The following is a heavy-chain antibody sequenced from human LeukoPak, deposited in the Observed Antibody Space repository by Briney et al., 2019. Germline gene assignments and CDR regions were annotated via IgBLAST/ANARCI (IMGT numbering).Heavy chain of an antibody. CDR3: ARGGYQLLLFY. CDR2: MNPNSGNT. Sequence: ASVKVSCKASGYTFTSYDINWVRQAPGQGLEWMGWMNPNSGNTGYAQKFQGRVTITRNTSISTAYMDLSSLRSEDTAVYYCARGGYQLLLFYWGQGTLVTVSS. D-gene: IGHD2-2*01. CDR1: GYTFTSYD. V-gene: IGHV1-8*03. J-gene: IGHJ4*02.